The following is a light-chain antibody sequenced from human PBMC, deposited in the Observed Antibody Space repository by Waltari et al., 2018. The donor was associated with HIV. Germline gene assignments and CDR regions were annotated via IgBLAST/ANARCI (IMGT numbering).Light chain of an antibody. V-gene: IGLV3-1*01. Sequence: SYELTQPPSVSVSPVQTASITCSGDQLGDKYACWYQQTPGQSPVLVIYEDSKRPSGIPVRFSGSNSGNTATLTISGTQAMDEADYYCQAWDSSVVFGGGTKLTVL. CDR1: QLGDKY. CDR2: EDS. CDR3: QAWDSSVV. J-gene: IGLJ2*01.